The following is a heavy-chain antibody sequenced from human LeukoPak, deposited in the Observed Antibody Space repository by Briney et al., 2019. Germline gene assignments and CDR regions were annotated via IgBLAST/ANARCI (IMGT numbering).Heavy chain of an antibody. Sequence: GGSLRLSCAASGFTFSSYSMNWVRQAPGKGLEWVSSISSSSSYIYYADSVKGRFTISRDNGKNSLYLQMNSLRAEDTAVYYCARGYCSGGSCYLNAFDIWGQGTMVTVSS. CDR1: GFTFSSYS. CDR2: ISSSSSYI. CDR3: ARGYCSGGSCYLNAFDI. D-gene: IGHD2-15*01. V-gene: IGHV3-21*01. J-gene: IGHJ3*02.